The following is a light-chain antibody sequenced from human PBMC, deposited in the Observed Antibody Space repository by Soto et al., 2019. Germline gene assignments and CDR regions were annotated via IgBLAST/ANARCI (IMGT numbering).Light chain of an antibody. J-gene: IGLJ2*01. CDR3: SSYAANNSFVI. V-gene: IGLV2-8*01. Sequence: QSVLTQPPSASGSPGQSVTISCTGTSSDIGGYDYVSWYQQHPGKAPKLMIHEVSKRPSGVPDRFSGSKSGNTASLTVSGLQADDEADYYCSSYAANNSFVIFGGGTKLTVL. CDR2: EVS. CDR1: SSDIGGYDY.